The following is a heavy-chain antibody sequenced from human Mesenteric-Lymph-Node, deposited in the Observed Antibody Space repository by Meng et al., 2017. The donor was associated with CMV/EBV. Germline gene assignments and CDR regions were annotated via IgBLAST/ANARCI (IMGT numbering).Heavy chain of an antibody. CDR1: GITLSNNW. CDR2: INQDGSKK. V-gene: IGHV3-7*01. Sequence: GGSLRLSCEASGITLSNNWMTWVRQTPGKGLEWVANINQDGSKKYYVDSVKGRFTISRDSAKNSLYLDLNSLRAEDTAVYYCARENPGLDSWGQGALVTVSS. J-gene: IGHJ5*01. CDR3: ARENPGLDS.